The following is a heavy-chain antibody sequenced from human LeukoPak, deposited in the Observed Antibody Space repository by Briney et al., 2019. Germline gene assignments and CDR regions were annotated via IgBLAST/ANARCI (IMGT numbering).Heavy chain of an antibody. Sequence: GGSLRLSCAASGFTFSSYAMSWVRQAPGKWLEWVSAISGSGGSTYYADSVKGRFTISRDNSKNTLYLQMNSLRAEDTAVYYCAKDKFVEMATSRLDYWGQGTLVTVSS. D-gene: IGHD5-24*01. CDR2: ISGSGGST. V-gene: IGHV3-23*01. CDR3: AKDKFVEMATSRLDY. J-gene: IGHJ4*02. CDR1: GFTFSSYA.